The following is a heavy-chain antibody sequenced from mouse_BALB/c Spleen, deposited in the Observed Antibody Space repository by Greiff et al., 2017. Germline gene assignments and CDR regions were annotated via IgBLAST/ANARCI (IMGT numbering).Heavy chain of an antibody. CDR1: GFNIKDYY. J-gene: IGHJ4*01. Sequence: EVQLQQSGAELVRPGALVKLSCKASGFNIKDYYMHWVKQRPEQGLEWIGWIDPENGNTIYDPKFQGKASITADTSSNTAYLQLSSLTSEDTAVYYCARRGYYGNYVGAMDYWGQGTSVTVSS. CDR3: ARRGYYGNYVGAMDY. D-gene: IGHD2-1*01. CDR2: IDPENGNT. V-gene: IGHV14-1*02.